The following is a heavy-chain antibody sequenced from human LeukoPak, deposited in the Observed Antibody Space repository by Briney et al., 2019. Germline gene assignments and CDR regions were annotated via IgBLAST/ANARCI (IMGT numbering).Heavy chain of an antibody. V-gene: IGHV3-23*01. CDR1: EILISSYS. D-gene: IGHD3-22*01. J-gene: IGHJ2*01. CDR2: ISGSGGTT. Sequence: GVFLSLCCAASEILISSYSLSWLREARERRQELVSAISGSGGTTYYADSVNGRFTISRDNSKNTLYLQMNSLRAEDTAVYYCAKRAGYYYDSSGYYRNWYFDLWGRGTLVTVSS. CDR3: AKRAGYYYDSSGYYRNWYFDL.